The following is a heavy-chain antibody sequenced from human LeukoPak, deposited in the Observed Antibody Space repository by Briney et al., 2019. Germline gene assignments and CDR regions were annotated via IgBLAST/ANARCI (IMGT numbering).Heavy chain of an antibody. Sequence: GGSLRLSCAASGFTFDDYGMSWVRHAPGKGLEWVSVMYTLGNTNYADSVRGRFTISRDNSKNTLYLQMNSLRAEDTAVYYCTRDRHKYNYDSSCHPPYWGQGTLITVSS. D-gene: IGHD3-22*01. CDR3: TRDRHKYNYDSSCHPPY. CDR2: MYTLGNT. J-gene: IGHJ4*01. CDR1: GFTFDDYG. V-gene: IGHV3-66*01.